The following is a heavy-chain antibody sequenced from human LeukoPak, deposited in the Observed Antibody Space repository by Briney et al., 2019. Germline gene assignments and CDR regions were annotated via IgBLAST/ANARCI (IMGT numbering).Heavy chain of an antibody. D-gene: IGHD2-2*01. CDR3: ARDPRYCSSTSCYVYYGMDA. J-gene: IGHJ6*04. CDR1: GYTFTSYA. Sequence: ASVKVSCKASGYTFTSYAMHWVRQAPGQRLEWMGWINAGNGNTKYSQKFQGRVTITRDTSASTAYMELSSLRSEDTAVYYCARDPRYCSSTSCYVYYGMDAWGKGTTVTVSS. CDR2: INAGNGNT. V-gene: IGHV1-3*01.